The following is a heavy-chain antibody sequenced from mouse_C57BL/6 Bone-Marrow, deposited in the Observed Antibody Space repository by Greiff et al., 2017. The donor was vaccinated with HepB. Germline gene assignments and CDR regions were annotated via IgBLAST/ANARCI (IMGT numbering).Heavy chain of an antibody. J-gene: IGHJ1*03. CDR1: GYTFTSYG. CDR2: IYPRSGNT. D-gene: IGHD1-1*01. V-gene: IGHV1-81*01. CDR3: ARPITTVGGNWYFDV. Sequence: QVQLKQSGAELARPGASVKLSCKASGYTFTSYGISWVKQRTGQGLEWIGEIYPRSGNTYYNAKFKGKATLTADKSSSTAYMELRSLTSEDSAVYFCARPITTVGGNWYFDVWGTGTTVTVSS.